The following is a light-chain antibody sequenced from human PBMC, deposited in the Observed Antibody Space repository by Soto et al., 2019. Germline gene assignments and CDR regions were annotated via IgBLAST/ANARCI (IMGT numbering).Light chain of an antibody. CDR1: QGISSY. J-gene: IGKJ5*01. CDR2: ASS. CDR3: QQLNTFPIT. V-gene: IGKV1-9*01. Sequence: DIQLTQSPSVLSASVGDRITITCRASQGISSYLAWYQQTPGKAPKLLIYASSTLLSGVPSRFSGSGSGTEFTLTISSLQPEDFATYFCQQLNTFPITFGQGTRLEIK.